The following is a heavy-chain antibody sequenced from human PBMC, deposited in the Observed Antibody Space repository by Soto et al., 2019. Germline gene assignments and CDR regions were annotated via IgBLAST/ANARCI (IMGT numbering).Heavy chain of an antibody. Sequence: SETLSLTCAVSGDSISSGGYSWSWIRQPPGKGLEWIGYIYHSGSASYNPSLKSRVTISVDGSKNHFSLQLSSVTAADTAVYYCSRGRLLPAVNFDYWGQGTLVTVSS. CDR1: GDSISSGGYS. CDR3: SRGRLLPAVNFDY. CDR2: IYHSGSA. D-gene: IGHD2-2*01. J-gene: IGHJ4*02. V-gene: IGHV4-30-2*01.